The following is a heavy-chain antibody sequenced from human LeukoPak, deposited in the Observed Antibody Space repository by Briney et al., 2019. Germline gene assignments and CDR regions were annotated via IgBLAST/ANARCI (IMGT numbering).Heavy chain of an antibody. CDR1: GDSFSSSSAA. D-gene: IGHD6-13*01. V-gene: IGHV6-1*01. Sequence: SQTLSLTCAISGDSFSSSSAAWNWIRQSPSRGLEWLGRTYYRTRWYNDYAVSMKSRITINPDTSKNQFSLQLNSLTPEDTAVYYCARDFPSTSWYAMNWFDPWGQGTLVTVSS. CDR2: TYYRTRWYN. CDR3: ARDFPSTSWYAMNWFDP. J-gene: IGHJ5*02.